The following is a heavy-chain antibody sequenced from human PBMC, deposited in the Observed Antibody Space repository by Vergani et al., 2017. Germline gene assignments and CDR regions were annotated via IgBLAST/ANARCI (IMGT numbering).Heavy chain of an antibody. CDR3: ARDMSLRDSMGLDY. Sequence: QVRLQESGPGLVKPSETLSLTCSVSGGSMSSHYWSWIRQPPGKGLEWIGYIYYSGSTDYNPSLKSRVTISVDTSKNQFSLKLTSVTAADTAVYYCARDMSLRDSMGLDYWGQGTLVTVSS. J-gene: IGHJ4*02. CDR1: GGSMSSHY. V-gene: IGHV4-59*11. CDR2: IYYSGST. D-gene: IGHD3-3*02.